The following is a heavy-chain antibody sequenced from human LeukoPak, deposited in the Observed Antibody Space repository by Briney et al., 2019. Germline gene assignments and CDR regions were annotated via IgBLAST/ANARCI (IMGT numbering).Heavy chain of an antibody. CDR2: ISTNTGNP. Sequence: ASVKDSCKASGYTFTSYAMNWVRQAPGQGLEWMGWISTNTGNPTYAQGFTGRFVVSLDTSVSTAYLQISSLKAEDTAVYYCANLYFAVPAATPPYYYYYMDVWGKGTTVTVSS. J-gene: IGHJ6*03. D-gene: IGHD2-2*01. CDR1: GYTFTSYA. CDR3: ANLYFAVPAATPPYYYYYMDV. V-gene: IGHV7-4-1*02.